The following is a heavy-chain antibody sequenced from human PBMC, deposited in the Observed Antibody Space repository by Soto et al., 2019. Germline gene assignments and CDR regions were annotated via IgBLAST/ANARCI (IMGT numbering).Heavy chain of an antibody. J-gene: IGHJ6*02. CDR1: AGTFSSYA. CDR2: IIPIFGTA. Sequence: QVQLVQSGAEVKKPGSSVKVSCKASAGTFSSYAIIGVRQAHGQGLDGMGWIIPIFGTANYAQKLQGRVTITADESTSTAYMELSSRRSEDTAVYYCARDLEIAASWLYGMAVWGQGTTVTVSS. CDR3: ARDLEIAASWLYGMAV. V-gene: IGHV1-69*01. D-gene: IGHD6-13*01.